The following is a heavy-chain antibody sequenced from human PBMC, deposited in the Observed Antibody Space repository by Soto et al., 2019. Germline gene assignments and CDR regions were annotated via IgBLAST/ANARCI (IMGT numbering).Heavy chain of an antibody. CDR1: GFTFTSSA. CDR3: ARAILWFGETSPYYYYYYMDV. Sequence: ASVKVSCKASGFTFTSSAMQWVRQARGQRLEWIGWIVVYNGNTNYAQKFQDRVTMTRDTSTSTAYMELRSLRSDDTAVYYCARAILWFGETSPYYYYYYMDVWGKGTTVTVSS. CDR2: IVVYNGNT. V-gene: IGHV1-58*02. D-gene: IGHD3-10*01. J-gene: IGHJ6*03.